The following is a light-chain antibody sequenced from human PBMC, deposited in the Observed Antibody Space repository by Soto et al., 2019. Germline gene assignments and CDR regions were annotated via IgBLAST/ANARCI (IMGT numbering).Light chain of an antibody. J-gene: IGKJ1*01. V-gene: IGKV3-20*01. CDR3: QQYGSSGT. CDR1: QSVSSSY. Sequence: EIVLTQSPGTLSLSPGERATLSCRASQSVSSSYLGWYQQKPGQAPRLLMYGASSRATGIPDRFSGSGSGTDFTLTISRLEPEDFAVYYCQQYGSSGTFGQGTKVDIK. CDR2: GAS.